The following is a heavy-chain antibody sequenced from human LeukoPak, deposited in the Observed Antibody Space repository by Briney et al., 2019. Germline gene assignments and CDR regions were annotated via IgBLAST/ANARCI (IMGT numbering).Heavy chain of an antibody. D-gene: IGHD2-15*01. CDR3: ARSRGGSVYYYYMDV. Sequence: GGSLRLSCAASGFTFSSYSMNWVRQAPGKGLEWVSSISSSSSYIYYADSVKGRFTISRDNAKNSLYLQMNSLRAEDTAVYYCARSRGGSVYYYYMDVWGKGTTVTISS. V-gene: IGHV3-21*01. CDR1: GFTFSSYS. CDR2: ISSSSSYI. J-gene: IGHJ6*03.